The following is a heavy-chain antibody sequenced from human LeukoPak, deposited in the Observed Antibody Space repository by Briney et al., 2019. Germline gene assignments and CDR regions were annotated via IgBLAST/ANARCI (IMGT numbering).Heavy chain of an antibody. Sequence: SETLSLTCTVSGGSISSGSYYWSWIRQPAGKGLEWIGRIYTSGSTNYNPSLKRRVTTSLDTSKNQFSLKLSSVTAADTAVYYCARHLKEGSATHDAFDIWGQGTMVTVSS. CDR1: GGSISSGSYY. V-gene: IGHV4-61*02. D-gene: IGHD5-12*01. J-gene: IGHJ3*02. CDR3: ARHLKEGSATHDAFDI. CDR2: IYTSGST.